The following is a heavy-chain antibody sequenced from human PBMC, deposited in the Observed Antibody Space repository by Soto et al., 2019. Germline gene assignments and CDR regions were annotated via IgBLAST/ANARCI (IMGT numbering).Heavy chain of an antibody. CDR3: ARGLRFLEEAY. V-gene: IGHV4-59*01. D-gene: IGHD3-3*01. CDR1: GGSINSYF. CDR2: IYYSGST. Sequence: SETLSLTCTVSGGSINSYFWSWIRQPPGKGLEWIGYIYYSGSTNYNPSLKSRVTISVDTSKNQFSLKLSSVTAADTAVYYCARGLRFLEEAYRGQGTLVTVSS. J-gene: IGHJ4*02.